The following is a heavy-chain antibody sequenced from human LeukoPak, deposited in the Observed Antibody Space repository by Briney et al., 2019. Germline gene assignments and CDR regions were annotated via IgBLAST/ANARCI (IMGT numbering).Heavy chain of an antibody. Sequence: SETLFLTCTVSGGSISSYYWSWIRQPPGKGLEWIGYIYYSGSTNYNPSLKSRVTISVDTSKNQFSLKLSSVTAADTAVYYCARSIVGAPVFGYWGQGTLVTVSS. J-gene: IGHJ4*02. CDR3: ARSIVGAPVFGY. CDR2: IYYSGST. CDR1: GGSISSYY. D-gene: IGHD1-26*01. V-gene: IGHV4-59*01.